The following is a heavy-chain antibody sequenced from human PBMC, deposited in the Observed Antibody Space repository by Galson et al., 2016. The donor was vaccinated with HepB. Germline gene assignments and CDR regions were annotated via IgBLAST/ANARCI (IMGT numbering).Heavy chain of an antibody. Sequence: SVKVSCKASGFAFSNQHFYWVRRAPGQGLEWVAVINPRGSPSYAQRLQARVTMTRDTSTTTVYMELTRLRSDDTAVYYCARVNPRVTGYCSGNDCYYYGMDVWGGGTTVIVSS. J-gene: IGHJ6*04. CDR3: ARVNPRVTGYCSGNDCYYYGMDV. CDR2: INPRGSP. CDR1: GFAFSNQH. V-gene: IGHV1-46*04. D-gene: IGHD2-15*01.